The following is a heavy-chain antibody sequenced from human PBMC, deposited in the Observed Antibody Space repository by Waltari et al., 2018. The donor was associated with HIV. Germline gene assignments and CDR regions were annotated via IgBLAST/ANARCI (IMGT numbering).Heavy chain of an antibody. J-gene: IGHJ5*02. D-gene: IGHD3-10*01. Sequence: EVQLLESGGGLVQPGGSLRLSCAASGFTFSNYAMSWVRQAPGKGLEWVSSFSGSGYSTYSADSVKGRFTISRDNSKNTLFLQMNSLRAEDTAVYYCAKTDYYGSGSYSRPNWFDPWGQGTLVTVSS. V-gene: IGHV3-23*01. CDR3: AKTDYYGSGSYSRPNWFDP. CDR2: FSGSGYST. CDR1: GFTFSNYA.